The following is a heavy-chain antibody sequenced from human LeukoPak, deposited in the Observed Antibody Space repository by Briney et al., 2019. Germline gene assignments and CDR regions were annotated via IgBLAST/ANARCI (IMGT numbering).Heavy chain of an antibody. V-gene: IGHV1-2*02. CDR1: RDTFNGSS. J-gene: IGHJ4*02. Sequence: ASLKVSCKASRDTFNGSSIRCVRQAPGQALESMGWINSNSGARNYGQKFQGRVTMSRDTAINTAYMELTSLTSDDTGVYYCARGRGGATTGLDHWGQGTLVTVSS. CDR3: ARGRGGATTGLDH. CDR2: INSNSGAR. D-gene: IGHD1-26*01.